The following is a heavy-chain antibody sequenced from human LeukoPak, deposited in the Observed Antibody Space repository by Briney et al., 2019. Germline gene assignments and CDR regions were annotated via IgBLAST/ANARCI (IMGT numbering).Heavy chain of an antibody. J-gene: IGHJ4*02. D-gene: IGHD3-10*01. CDR3: ARDHGSGSYQDY. CDR2: ISGSGGST. V-gene: IGHV3-23*01. Sequence: DPGGSLRLSCAASGLTFSSYAMSWVRQAPGKGLEWVSAISGSGGSTYYADSVKGRFTISRDNSKNTLYLQMNSLRAEDTAVYYCARDHGSGSYQDYWGQGTLVTVSS. CDR1: GLTFSSYA.